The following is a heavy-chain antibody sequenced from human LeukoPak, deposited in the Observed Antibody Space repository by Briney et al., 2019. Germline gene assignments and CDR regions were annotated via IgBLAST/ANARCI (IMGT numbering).Heavy chain of an antibody. D-gene: IGHD3-3*01. CDR3: AGGPDFWSAGAPRFYYMDV. CDR2: IIPIFGTA. J-gene: IGHJ6*03. Sequence: SVKVSCKASGYTFTSYDINWVRQAPGQGLEWMGGIIPIFGTANYAQKFQGRVTITTDESTSTAYMELSSLRSEDTAVYYCAGGPDFWSAGAPRFYYMDVWGKGTTVTVSS. CDR1: GYTFTSYD. V-gene: IGHV1-69*05.